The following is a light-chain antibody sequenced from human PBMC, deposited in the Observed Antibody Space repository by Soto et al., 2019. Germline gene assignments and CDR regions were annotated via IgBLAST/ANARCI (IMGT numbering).Light chain of an antibody. Sequence: DIQMTQSPSPLSASVGDRVTITCRASQSINNWLAWYQQKPGKAPKFLIYDASNLESGVPSRFSGSASGTEFTLTISSLQPDDVAAYYCQQYDNYPLTFGGGTKVDIK. V-gene: IGKV1-5*01. CDR1: QSINNW. J-gene: IGKJ4*01. CDR3: QQYDNYPLT. CDR2: DAS.